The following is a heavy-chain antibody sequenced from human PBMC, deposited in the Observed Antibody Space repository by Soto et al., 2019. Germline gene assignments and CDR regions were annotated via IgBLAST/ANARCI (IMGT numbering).Heavy chain of an antibody. D-gene: IGHD3-10*01. V-gene: IGHV4-39*01. J-gene: IGHJ4*02. CDR2: FYYSGST. Sequence: QLQLQESGPGLVKPSETLSLTCTVSGGSISSSSYYWGWIRQPPGKGLEWIGSFYYSGSTYYNQSLQSRLTISVHTAKNQYTLKLSSVTAADTAVYYCARHYGQAVFDDWGQGTLVTVSS. CDR3: ARHYGQAVFDD. CDR1: GGSISSSSYY.